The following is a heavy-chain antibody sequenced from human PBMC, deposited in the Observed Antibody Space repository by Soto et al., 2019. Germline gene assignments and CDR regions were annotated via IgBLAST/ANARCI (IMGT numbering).Heavy chain of an antibody. J-gene: IGHJ4*02. CDR3: ARASINVGAQVNDC. CDR2: VSNGGGT. Sequence: SETLSLTCTVSCDSIRSYYWSWFRQPPGKGLQWIGYVSNGGGTNYNPSLWSRVTISLDTSKNQFSLRLSSVTAGDTAVYFCARASINVGAQVNDCWGQGTLVTVSS. CDR1: CDSIRSYY. D-gene: IGHD1-26*01. V-gene: IGHV4-59*01.